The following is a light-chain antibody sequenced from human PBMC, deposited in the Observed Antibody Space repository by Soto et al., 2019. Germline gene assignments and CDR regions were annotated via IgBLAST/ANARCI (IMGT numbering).Light chain of an antibody. J-gene: IGKJ3*01. CDR2: DAS. V-gene: IGKV3-11*01. CDR1: QDVSRY. Sequence: EIVLTQSPATLSLSPGERATLSCRATQDVSRYLAWYQQKPGQSPRLLIYDASNRATGIPARFSGSGFGTDFTLTISSLEPEDSAVYYCQQRSNWLFGPGTKVDIK. CDR3: QQRSNWL.